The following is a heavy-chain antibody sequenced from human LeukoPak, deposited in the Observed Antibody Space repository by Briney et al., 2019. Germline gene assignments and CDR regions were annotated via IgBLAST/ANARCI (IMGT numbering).Heavy chain of an antibody. D-gene: IGHD6-19*01. CDR2: INSDGSST. Sequence: PGGSLRLSCAASGFTFSSYWMHWVRQAPGKGLVWVSRINSDGSSTSYADSVRGRFTISRDNAKNTLYLQMNSLRAEDTAVYYCARGVSGWYRTPMGSPVTNDYWAREPWSPSPQ. V-gene: IGHV3-74*01. J-gene: IGHJ4*02. CDR1: GFTFSSYW. CDR3: ARGVSGWYRTPMGSPVTNDY.